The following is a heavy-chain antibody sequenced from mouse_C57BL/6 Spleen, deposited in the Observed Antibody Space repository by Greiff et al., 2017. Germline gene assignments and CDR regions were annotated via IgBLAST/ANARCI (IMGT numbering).Heavy chain of an antibody. J-gene: IGHJ2*01. D-gene: IGHD6-1*01. CDR2: IDPEDGDT. V-gene: IGHV14-1*01. Sequence: VHVQQSGAELVKPGASVKMSCTASGFNFKDYYMHWVKQRPEQGLEWIGRIDPEDGDTEYTPKFQGKATMTADTSSNTAYLQLSSLTSEDTAVYYCATGGARHYWGQGTTLTVSS. CDR1: GFNFKDYY. CDR3: ATGGARHY.